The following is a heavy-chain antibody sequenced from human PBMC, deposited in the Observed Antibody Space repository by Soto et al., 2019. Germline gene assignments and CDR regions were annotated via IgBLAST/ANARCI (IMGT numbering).Heavy chain of an antibody. V-gene: IGHV5-51*01. Sequence: GESLKISCKGSGYSFTSYWIGWVRQMPGKGLEWMGIIYPGDSDTRYSPSFQGQVTISADKSISTAYLQWSSLKASDTATYYCARHQVYSSYYYYGMDVWGQGTTVTVSS. D-gene: IGHD4-4*01. J-gene: IGHJ6*02. CDR3: ARHQVYSSYYYYGMDV. CDR2: IYPGDSDT. CDR1: GYSFTSYW.